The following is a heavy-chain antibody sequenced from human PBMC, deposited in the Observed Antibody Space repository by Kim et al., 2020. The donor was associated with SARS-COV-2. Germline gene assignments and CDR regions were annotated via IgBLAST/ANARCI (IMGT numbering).Heavy chain of an antibody. CDR3: AGEAVGSGIFDY. V-gene: IGHV3-48*02. D-gene: IGHD2-15*01. J-gene: IGHJ4*02. Sequence: DSCKGRFTIPRDNAKNSLYLQMNSLRDEDTAVYYCAGEAVGSGIFDYWGQGTLVTVSS.